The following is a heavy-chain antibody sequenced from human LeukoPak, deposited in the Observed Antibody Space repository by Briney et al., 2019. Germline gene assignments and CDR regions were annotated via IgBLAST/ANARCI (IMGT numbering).Heavy chain of an antibody. V-gene: IGHV4-59*12. Sequence: SETLSLTCTVSGGSISSYYWSWIRQPPGKGLEWIGYIYYSGSTNYNPSLKSRVTISVDTSKNQFSLKLSSVTAADTAVYYCARVITSGYYYADYWGQGTLVTVSS. J-gene: IGHJ4*02. CDR2: IYYSGST. D-gene: IGHD3-22*01. CDR1: GGSISSYY. CDR3: ARVITSGYYYADY.